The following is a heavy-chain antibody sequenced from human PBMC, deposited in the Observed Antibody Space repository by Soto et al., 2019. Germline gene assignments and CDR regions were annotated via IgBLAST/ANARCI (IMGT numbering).Heavy chain of an antibody. CDR2: INHSGSS. Sequence: SETLSLTCAVYGGSFSGYYWSWIRQPPGKGLEWIGEINHSGSSNYNPSLKSRVTISVDTSKNQFSLKLSSVTAADTAVYYCARGRGGYYGSGSYRMDVWGQGTTVTVFS. CDR3: ARGRGGYYGSGSYRMDV. V-gene: IGHV4-34*01. J-gene: IGHJ6*02. D-gene: IGHD3-10*01. CDR1: GGSFSGYY.